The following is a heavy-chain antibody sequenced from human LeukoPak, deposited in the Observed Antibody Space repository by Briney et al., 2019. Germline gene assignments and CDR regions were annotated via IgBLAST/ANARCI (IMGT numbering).Heavy chain of an antibody. V-gene: IGHV1-2*02. CDR2: SNPNSGDT. CDR1: GYTFTSYG. Sequence: GASVKVSCKASGYTFTSYGISWVRQAPGQGLEWMGWSNPNSGDTNYAQKFQTRVTMTRDTSISTVYMELSRLRSDDTAVYFCARDRGVLDAFNIWGQGTMVTVSS. J-gene: IGHJ3*02. CDR3: ARDRGVLDAFNI. D-gene: IGHD2-8*01.